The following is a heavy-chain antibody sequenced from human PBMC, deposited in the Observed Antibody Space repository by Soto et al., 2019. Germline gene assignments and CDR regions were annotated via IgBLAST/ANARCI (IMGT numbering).Heavy chain of an antibody. J-gene: IGHJ6*03. CDR3: AKEGIVVVPAAISGLDRYYYYYMDV. V-gene: IGHV3-30*18. CDR2: ISYDGSNK. Sequence: PGGSLRLSCAASGFTFSSYGMHWVRQAPGKGLEWVAVISYDGSNKYYADSVKGRFTISRDNSKNTLYLQMNSLRAEDTAVYYCAKEGIVVVPAAISGLDRYYYYYMDVWGKGTTVTVSS. CDR1: GFTFSSYG. D-gene: IGHD2-2*02.